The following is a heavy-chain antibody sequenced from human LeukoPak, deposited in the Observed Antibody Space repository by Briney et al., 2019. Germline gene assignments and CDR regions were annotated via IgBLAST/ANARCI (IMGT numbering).Heavy chain of an antibody. Sequence: SETLSLTCTVSGGSISSGGYYWSWIRQHPGKGLEWIGYIYYSGSTYYNPSLKSRVTISVDTSKNQFSLKLSSVTAADTAVYYCASLSSGYYLYAFDIWGQGTMVTVSS. CDR3: ASLSSGYYLYAFDI. J-gene: IGHJ3*02. V-gene: IGHV4-31*03. CDR2: IYYSGST. CDR1: GGSISSGGYY. D-gene: IGHD3-22*01.